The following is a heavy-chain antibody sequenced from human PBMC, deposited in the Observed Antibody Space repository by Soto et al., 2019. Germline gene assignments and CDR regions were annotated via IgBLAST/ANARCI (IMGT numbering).Heavy chain of an antibody. CDR1: GFTFSSTA. CDR3: TSGGY. CDR2: ISNSGTAT. D-gene: IGHD3-16*01. Sequence: GGSLRLSCVASGFTFSSTAMSWVRQAPGKGLDWVSAISNSGTATYYADSVKGRFTISRDNSDNTLFLQMSSLSADDTAVYYCTSGGYWGLGTLVTVS. V-gene: IGHV3-23*01. J-gene: IGHJ4*02.